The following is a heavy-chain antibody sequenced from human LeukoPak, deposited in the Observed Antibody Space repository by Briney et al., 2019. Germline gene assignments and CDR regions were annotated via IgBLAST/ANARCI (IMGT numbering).Heavy chain of an antibody. CDR1: GFTFSSYG. Sequence: GGTLRLSCAASGFTFSSYGMSWVRQAPGKGLEWVSAISGSGGSTYYADSVKGRFTISRDNSKSTLYLQMNSLRAEDTAVYYCAKDSIRSYWYFDLWGRGTLVTVSS. J-gene: IGHJ2*01. CDR2: ISGSGGST. CDR3: AKDSIRSYWYFDL. V-gene: IGHV3-23*01. D-gene: IGHD2-2*01.